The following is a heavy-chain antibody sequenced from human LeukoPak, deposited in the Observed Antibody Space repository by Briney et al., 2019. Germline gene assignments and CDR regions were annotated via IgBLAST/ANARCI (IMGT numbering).Heavy chain of an antibody. V-gene: IGHV3-30*04. D-gene: IGHD4-17*01. J-gene: IGHJ4*02. CDR3: ARDPDPETPVYYFDY. CDR2: ISYDGSNK. CDR1: GFTFSSYA. Sequence: GGSLRLSCAASGFTFSSYAMHWVRQAPGKGLEWVAVISYDGSNKYYADSVKGRFTISRDNSKNTLYLQMNSLRAEDTAVYYCARDPDPETPVYYFDYWGQGTLVTVSS.